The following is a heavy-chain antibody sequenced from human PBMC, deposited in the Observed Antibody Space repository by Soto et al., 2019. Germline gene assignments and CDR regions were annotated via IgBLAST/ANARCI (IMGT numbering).Heavy chain of an antibody. CDR3: ARAPLSGGWLPRGFDP. J-gene: IGHJ5*02. Sequence: HPGGSLRLSCAASGFTFSSYAMHWVRQAPGKGLEWVAVISYDGSNKYYADSVKGRFTISRDNSKNTLYLQMNSLRAEDTAVYYCARAPLSGGWLPRGFDPWGQGTLVTVSS. V-gene: IGHV3-30-3*01. CDR1: GFTFSSYA. D-gene: IGHD6-19*01. CDR2: ISYDGSNK.